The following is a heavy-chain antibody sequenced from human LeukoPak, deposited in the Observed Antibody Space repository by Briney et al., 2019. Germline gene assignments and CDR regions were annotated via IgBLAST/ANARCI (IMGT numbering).Heavy chain of an antibody. Sequence: GGSLRLSCSASGFTFTNYWMTWVRQAPGKGLEWVANIKQDGSEKYYVDSVKGRFTISRDNAKNSVYLQMNSLRAEDTAVYYCTGGSDKVLSGEYYYYMDVWGTGTTVTVSS. CDR1: GFTFTNYW. CDR3: TGGSDKVLSGEYYYYMDV. CDR2: IKQDGSEK. J-gene: IGHJ6*03. V-gene: IGHV3-7*01. D-gene: IGHD2/OR15-2a*01.